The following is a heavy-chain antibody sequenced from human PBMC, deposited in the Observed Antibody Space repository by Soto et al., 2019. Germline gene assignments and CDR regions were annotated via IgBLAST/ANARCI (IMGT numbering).Heavy chain of an antibody. J-gene: IGHJ6*02. CDR2: ISSSSSYI. CDR1: GFTFSSYS. D-gene: IGHD2-2*01. CDR3: ARDGDIVVVPAATWDYYGMDV. Sequence: PGGSLRLSCAASGFTFSSYSMNWVRQAPGKGLEWVSSISSSSSYIYYADSVKGRFTISRDNAKNSLYLQMNSLRAEDTAVYYCARDGDIVVVPAATWDYYGMDVWGQGTTVTVSS. V-gene: IGHV3-21*01.